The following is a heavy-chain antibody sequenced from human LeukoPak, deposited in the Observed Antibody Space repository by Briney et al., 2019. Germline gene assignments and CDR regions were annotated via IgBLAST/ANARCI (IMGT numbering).Heavy chain of an antibody. CDR3: TKEKAEGIWYFDL. J-gene: IGHJ2*01. V-gene: IGHV3-23*01. D-gene: IGHD6-13*01. CDR2: ISPSGDAT. CDR1: GLTFSNYA. Sequence: GGSLRLSCAASGLTFSNYAVSWVRQAPGKGLEWVSTISPSGDATFYADSVKGRLTVSRDNSKNTVFLQMNSLGADDTAIYYCTKEKAEGIWYFDLWGRGTLVTVSS.